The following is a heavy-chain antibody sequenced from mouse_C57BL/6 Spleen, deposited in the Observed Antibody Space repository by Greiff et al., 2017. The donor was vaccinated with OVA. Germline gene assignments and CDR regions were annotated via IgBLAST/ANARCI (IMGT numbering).Heavy chain of an antibody. CDR3: ARASDSSGLYYFDY. CDR1: GFTFSSYA. J-gene: IGHJ2*01. V-gene: IGHV5-4*03. CDR2: ISDGGSYT. D-gene: IGHD3-2*02. Sequence: EVKLVESGGGLVKPGGSLKLSCAASGFTFSSYAMSWVRQTPEKRLEWVATISDGGSYTYYPDNVKGRFTISRDNAKNNLYLQMSHLKSEDTAMYYCARASDSSGLYYFDYWGQGTTLTVSS.